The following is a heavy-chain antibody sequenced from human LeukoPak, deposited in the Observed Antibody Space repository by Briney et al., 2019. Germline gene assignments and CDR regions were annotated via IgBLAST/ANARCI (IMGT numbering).Heavy chain of an antibody. Sequence: SQSLSLTCAISGDSVSSISAAWNWLRQSPSRGLEWLGRTYCRSKWYNDSAVSVKTRITINSDTSKNQFSLQLNSVTPDDTAVYYCARKVAGGAFDIWGQGTMVTVSS. D-gene: IGHD6-19*01. J-gene: IGHJ3*02. CDR1: GDSVSSISAA. CDR3: ARKVAGGAFDI. V-gene: IGHV6-1*01. CDR2: TYCRSKWYN.